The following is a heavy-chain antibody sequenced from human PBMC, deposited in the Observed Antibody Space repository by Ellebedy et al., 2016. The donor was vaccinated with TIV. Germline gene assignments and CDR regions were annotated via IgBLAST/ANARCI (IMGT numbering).Heavy chain of an antibody. CDR1: RLTFSSYA. J-gene: IGHJ6*03. CDR3: ARHSTYCTSSSCSYYYYYMDV. Sequence: GGSLRLXCAASRLTFSSYAMSWVRQAPGKGLEWVSAISGSGGSTYYADSVKGRFTISRDDSKNTAYLQMNSLKTEDTAVYYCARHSTYCTSSSCSYYYYYMDVWGRGTTVTVSS. D-gene: IGHD2-2*01. V-gene: IGHV3-23*01. CDR2: ISGSGGST.